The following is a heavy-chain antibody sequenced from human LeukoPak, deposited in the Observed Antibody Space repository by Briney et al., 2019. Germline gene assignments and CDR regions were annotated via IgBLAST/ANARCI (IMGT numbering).Heavy chain of an antibody. V-gene: IGHV3-7*04. CDR1: GITFSRSW. J-gene: IGHJ4*02. Sequence: PGGSLRLSCAASGITFSRSWMSWVRQAPGKGLEWVAFIKENGSEKYYVDSVKGRFTISRDNAKNSLYLQMNSLRAEDTAVYYCARDRGGRTVLVEWGEKTQVTVSS. CDR2: IKENGSEK. D-gene: IGHD2-15*01. CDR3: ARDRGGRTVLVE.